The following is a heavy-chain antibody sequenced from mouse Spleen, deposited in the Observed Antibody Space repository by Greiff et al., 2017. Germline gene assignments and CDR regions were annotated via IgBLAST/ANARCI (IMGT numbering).Heavy chain of an antibody. CDR2: IYPRSGNT. CDR1: GYTFTSYG. CDR3: ARSPYGNYFLYAMDY. Sequence: QVQLKESGAELARPGASVKLSCKASGYTFTSYGISWVKQRTGQGLEWIGEIYPRSGNTYYNEKFKGKATLTADKSSSTAYMELRSLTSEDSAVYFCARSPYGNYFLYAMDYWGQGTSVTVSS. D-gene: IGHD2-10*02. V-gene: IGHV1-81*01. J-gene: IGHJ4*01.